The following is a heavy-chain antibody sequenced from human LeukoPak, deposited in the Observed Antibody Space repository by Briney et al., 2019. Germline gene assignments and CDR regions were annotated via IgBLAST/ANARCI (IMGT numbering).Heavy chain of an antibody. V-gene: IGHV4-34*01. CDR1: GGSFNGYY. Sequence: ASETLSLTRAVYGGSFNGYYWSWIRQPPGKGLEWIGEINHSGSTNYNPSLKSRVTISVDTSKNQFSLKLSSVTAADTAVYYCARGRGFLSSPIDYWGQGTLVTVSS. CDR3: ARGRGFLSSPIDY. J-gene: IGHJ4*02. CDR2: INHSGST. D-gene: IGHD3-10*01.